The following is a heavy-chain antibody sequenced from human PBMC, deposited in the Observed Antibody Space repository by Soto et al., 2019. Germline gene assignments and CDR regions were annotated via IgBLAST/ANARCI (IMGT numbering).Heavy chain of an antibody. Sequence: QVQLVQSGAEVKKPGSSVKVYCKASGGTFSSYTISWVRQAPGQGLEWMGRIIPILGIANYAQKFQGRVTITADKSTSTAYMELSSLRSEDTAVYYCMCYMEQPGGYGMDVWGQGTTVTVSS. CDR3: MCYMEQPGGYGMDV. D-gene: IGHD2-2*02. V-gene: IGHV1-69*02. CDR2: IIPILGIA. CDR1: GGTFSSYT. J-gene: IGHJ6*02.